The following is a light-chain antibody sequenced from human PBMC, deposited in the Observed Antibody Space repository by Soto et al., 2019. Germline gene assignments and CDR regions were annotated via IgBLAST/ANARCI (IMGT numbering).Light chain of an antibody. J-gene: IGKJ2*01. CDR1: QSVSTN. Sequence: EIVMTQSPATLSVSPGERATLSCRASQSVSTNLAWYQQKPGQAPRLLIHGASIRATGIPARFSGSGSGTEFALTISSLQSEDFAVYYCQQRSNWPYTFGQGTKLEIK. CDR2: GAS. V-gene: IGKV3-15*01. CDR3: QQRSNWPYT.